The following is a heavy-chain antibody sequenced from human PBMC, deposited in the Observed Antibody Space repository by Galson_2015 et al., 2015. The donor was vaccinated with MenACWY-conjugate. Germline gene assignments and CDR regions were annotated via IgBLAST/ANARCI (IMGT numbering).Heavy chain of an antibody. J-gene: IGHJ3*02. CDR2: ISGSGGNT. Sequence: SLRLSCAASGFTLSNYAMSWVRRAPGKGLEWVSLISGSGGNTYNGDSVRGRFTISRDNSRNTLFLQVNSLRAEDTAVYYCAKGRGYSYGYDAFDIWGQGTRVTVSS. CDR1: GFTLSNYA. V-gene: IGHV3-23*01. D-gene: IGHD5-18*01. CDR3: AKGRGYSYGYDAFDI.